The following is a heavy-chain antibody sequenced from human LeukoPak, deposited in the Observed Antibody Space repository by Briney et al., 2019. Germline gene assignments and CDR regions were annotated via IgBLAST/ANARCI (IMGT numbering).Heavy chain of an antibody. J-gene: IGHJ5*02. D-gene: IGHD6-19*01. CDR3: ARARGYWYSSGRAWFDP. Sequence: PSETLSLTCAVYGGSFSGYYWSWIRQPPGKGLEWIEEINHSGSTNYNPSLKSRVTISVDTSKNQFSLKLSSMTAADTAVYYCARARGYWYSSGRAWFDPWGQGTLVTVSS. V-gene: IGHV4-34*01. CDR2: INHSGST. CDR1: GGSFSGYY.